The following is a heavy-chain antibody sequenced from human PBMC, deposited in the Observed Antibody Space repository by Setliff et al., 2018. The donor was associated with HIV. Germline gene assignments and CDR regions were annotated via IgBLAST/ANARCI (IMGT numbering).Heavy chain of an antibody. D-gene: IGHD1-26*01. CDR2: ISGSGDST. CDR3: AKDRGLRGMLLSSKELGFYCMDV. Sequence: GGSLRLSCAASGFTFSSYWMSWVRQAPGKGLEWVSAISGSGDSTFYADSVQGRFTISRDNSKNTLYLQMNSLRAEDTAVYYCAKDRGLRGMLLSSKELGFYCMDVWGKGTTVTVSS. V-gene: IGHV3-23*01. CDR1: GFTFSSYW. J-gene: IGHJ6*03.